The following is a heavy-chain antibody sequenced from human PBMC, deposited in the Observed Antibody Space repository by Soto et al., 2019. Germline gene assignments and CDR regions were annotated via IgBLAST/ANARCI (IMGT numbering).Heavy chain of an antibody. CDR2: IYHSGST. V-gene: IGHV4-30-2*01. J-gene: IGHJ6*02. CDR3: AGSGYYHNSGMDV. CDR1: GGSISSGGYS. D-gene: IGHD3-22*01. Sequence: QLQLQESGSGLVKPSQTLSLTCAVSGGSISSGGYSWSWIRQPPGKGLEWIGYIYHSGSTYYNPSLKSRATXSXDXTKNQCSLKLSSVTAADTAVYYGAGSGYYHNSGMDVWGQGTTVTVSS.